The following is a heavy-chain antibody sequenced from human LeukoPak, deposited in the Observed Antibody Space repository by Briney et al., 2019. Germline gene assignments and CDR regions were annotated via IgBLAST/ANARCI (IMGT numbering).Heavy chain of an antibody. CDR2: IPYDGSNK. Sequence: GGSLRLSCAASGFTFSSYGMHWVRQAPGKGLEWVAVIPYDGSNKYYADSVKGRFTVSRDNSKNTLYLQMSSLRAEDTAVYHCAKDRGDIVVVIVATFSFDNWGQGTLVTVSS. V-gene: IGHV3-30*18. CDR1: GFTFSSYG. D-gene: IGHD2-15*01. J-gene: IGHJ4*02. CDR3: AKDRGDIVVVIVATFSFDN.